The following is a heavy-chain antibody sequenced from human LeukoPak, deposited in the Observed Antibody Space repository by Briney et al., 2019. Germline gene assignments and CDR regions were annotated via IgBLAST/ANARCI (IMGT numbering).Heavy chain of an antibody. J-gene: IGHJ4*02. CDR2: INHSGST. CDR1: GGPFSVYY. Sequence: SETLSLTCAVYGGPFSVYYWSWIRQPPGKGLEWIGEINHSGSTNYNPSLKSRVTISVDTSKNQFSLKLSSVTAADTAVYYCASPRLRLGELSSNPPFDYWGQGTLVTVSS. V-gene: IGHV4-34*01. D-gene: IGHD3-16*02. CDR3: ASPRLRLGELSSNPPFDY.